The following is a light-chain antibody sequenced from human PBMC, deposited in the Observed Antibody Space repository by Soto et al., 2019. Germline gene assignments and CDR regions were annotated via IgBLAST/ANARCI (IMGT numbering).Light chain of an antibody. V-gene: IGKV3-15*01. CDR2: GAS. CDR1: QSVSSN. Sequence: EIVMTQSPATLSVSPGERATLSCRASQSVSSNLAWYQQKPGQAPRLLIYGASTRATGIPARFSGSGSGTAFTLTISSLQSEDFAVDYCQQYNNGPPWTFGQGTKVEIK. CDR3: QQYNNGPPWT. J-gene: IGKJ1*01.